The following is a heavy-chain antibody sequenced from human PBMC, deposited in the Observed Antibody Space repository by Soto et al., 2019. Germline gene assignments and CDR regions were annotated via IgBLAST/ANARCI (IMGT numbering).Heavy chain of an antibody. CDR3: ARQASGYYYGGFDP. CDR2: IFYSGGT. J-gene: IGHJ5*02. CDR1: GGSILDSTYY. V-gene: IGHV4-39*01. Sequence: QLLLQESGPGLVKPSETLSLTCTVSGGSILDSTYYWAWIRQSPGKGLEWIGTIFYSGGTFYTPSLQRRFTMSVDTSNNQFSLKLSSVTAADTAVYYCARQASGYYYGGFDPWGQGTLVTVSS. D-gene: IGHD3-22*01.